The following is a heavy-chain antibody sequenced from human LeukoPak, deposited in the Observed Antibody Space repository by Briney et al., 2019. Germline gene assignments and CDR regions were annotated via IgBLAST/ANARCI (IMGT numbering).Heavy chain of an antibody. CDR3: AGGRITIFGVVTDFDY. J-gene: IGHJ4*02. Sequence: PGGSLGLSCAASGFTFSSYGMHWVRQAPGKGLEWVAFIRYDGSNKYYADSVKGRFTISRDNSKNTLYLQMNSLRAEDTAVYYCAGGRITIFGVVTDFDYWGQGTLVTVSS. CDR1: GFTFSSYG. D-gene: IGHD3-3*01. CDR2: IRYDGSNK. V-gene: IGHV3-30*02.